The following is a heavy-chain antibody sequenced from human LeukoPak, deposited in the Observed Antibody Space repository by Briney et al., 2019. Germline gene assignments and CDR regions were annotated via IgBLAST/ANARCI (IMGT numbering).Heavy chain of an antibody. CDR2: IYSGGSA. CDR1: GFTFSSNY. CDR3: ARGGGDWSSSWYVNWFDP. D-gene: IGHD6-13*01. V-gene: IGHV3-53*01. Sequence: GGSLRLSCAASGFTFSSNYMSWVRQAPGMGLEWVSVIYSGGSAYYTDSVKGRFTISRDNSKNTLYLQMNSLRAEDTAVYYCARGGGDWSSSWYVNWFDPWGQGTLVTVSS. J-gene: IGHJ5*02.